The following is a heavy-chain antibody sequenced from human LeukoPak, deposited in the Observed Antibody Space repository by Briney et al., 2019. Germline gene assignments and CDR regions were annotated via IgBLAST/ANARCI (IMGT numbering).Heavy chain of an antibody. CDR1: GFXFSSYG. Sequence: PGRSLRLSCAASGFXFSSYGMHWVRQAPGKGLEWVAVISYDGSNQYYADSVRGRFTISRDNSKNTLYLQMNSLRAEDTAVYYCAKDKGGGYGNDGFDIWGRGTMVTVSS. CDR2: ISYDGSNQ. CDR3: AKDKGGGYGNDGFDI. J-gene: IGHJ3*02. D-gene: IGHD3-16*01. V-gene: IGHV3-30*18.